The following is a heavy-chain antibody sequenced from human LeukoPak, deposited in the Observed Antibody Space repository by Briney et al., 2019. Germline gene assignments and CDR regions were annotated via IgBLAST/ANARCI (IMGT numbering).Heavy chain of an antibody. CDR1: GYTLTELS. D-gene: IGHD3-3*01. J-gene: IGHJ3*02. Sequence: ASVKVSCKVSGYTLTELSMHWVRQAPGKGLEWMGGFDPEDGETIYAQKFQGRVAMTEDTSTDTAYMELSSLRSEDTAVYYCATDPRPVFGVVPYNRRDAFDIWGQGTMVTVSS. CDR3: ATDPRPVFGVVPYNRRDAFDI. CDR2: FDPEDGET. V-gene: IGHV1-24*01.